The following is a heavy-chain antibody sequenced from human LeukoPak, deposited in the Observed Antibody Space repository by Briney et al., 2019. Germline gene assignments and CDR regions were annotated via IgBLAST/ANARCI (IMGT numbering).Heavy chain of an antibody. CDR2: IYSGGST. CDR1: GFTVSSNY. CDR3: ARGRPGGCDYVWGSYRFCYLDY. Sequence: QPGGSLRLSCAAPGFTVSSNYMSWVRQAPGKGLEWVSVIYSGGSTYYADSVKGRFTISRDNSKNTLYLQMNSLRAEDTAVYYCARGRPGGCDYVWGSYRFCYLDYWGQGTLVTVSS. J-gene: IGHJ4*02. V-gene: IGHV3-53*01. D-gene: IGHD3-16*02.